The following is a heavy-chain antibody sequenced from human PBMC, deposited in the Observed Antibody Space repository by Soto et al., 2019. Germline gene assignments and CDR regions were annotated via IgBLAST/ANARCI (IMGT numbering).Heavy chain of an antibody. J-gene: IGHJ6*02. Sequence: QVQLVQSGAEVKKPGSSVKVSCKASGGTFSSYTISWVRQAPGQGLEWMGRIIPLLGIANYAQKFQGRVTITADKSTSTAYMELSSLRSEDTAVYYCAREVDDIGMDVWGQGTTVTVSS. V-gene: IGHV1-69*08. CDR1: GGTFSSYT. D-gene: IGHD3-9*01. CDR3: AREVDDIGMDV. CDR2: IIPLLGIA.